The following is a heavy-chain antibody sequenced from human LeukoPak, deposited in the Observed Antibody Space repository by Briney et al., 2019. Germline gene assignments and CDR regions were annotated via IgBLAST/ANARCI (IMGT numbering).Heavy chain of an antibody. CDR2: IIPIFTTV. CDR3: ARQRVVATTPLDYFDY. J-gene: IGHJ4*02. CDR1: GGTFSTYV. Sequence: SVKVSCKAPGGTFSTYVISWVRQAPGQGLEWMGRIIPIFTTVDYSQKFQGRLTITTDESTSTAYMELSSLRSEDTAMYYCARQRVVATTPLDYFDYWGQGTLVTVSS. V-gene: IGHV1-69*05. D-gene: IGHD2-15*01.